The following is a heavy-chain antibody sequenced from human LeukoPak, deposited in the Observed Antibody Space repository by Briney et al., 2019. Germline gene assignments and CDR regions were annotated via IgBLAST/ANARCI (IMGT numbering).Heavy chain of an antibody. J-gene: IGHJ4*02. D-gene: IGHD1-1*01. CDR3: ARGTRGSDSSSDF. Sequence: KPSETLSLTCTVSGDSSDNNGFYWGWIRQPPGKGLEWIGNIYYSGSTYYNPSLKSRVTTSVDTFKNQFSLKLSSVTAADTAVYYCARGTRGSDSSSDFWGQGTLVTVSS. V-gene: IGHV4-39*07. CDR1: GDSSDNNGFY. CDR2: IYYSGST.